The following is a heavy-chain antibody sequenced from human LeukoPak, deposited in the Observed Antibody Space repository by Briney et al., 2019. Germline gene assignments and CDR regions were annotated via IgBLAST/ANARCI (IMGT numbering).Heavy chain of an antibody. CDR2: IYHSGST. D-gene: IGHD3-10*01. V-gene: IGHV4-38-2*02. J-gene: IGHJ5*02. CDR1: GYSIGSGYY. CDR3: ARDSSYGSGSYFYNWFDP. Sequence: TSETLSLTCAVSGYSIGSGYYWGWIRQPPGKGLEWIGSIYHSGSTYYNPSLKSRVTISVDTSKNQFSLKLSSVTAADTAVYYCARDSSYGSGSYFYNWFDPWGQGTLVTVSS.